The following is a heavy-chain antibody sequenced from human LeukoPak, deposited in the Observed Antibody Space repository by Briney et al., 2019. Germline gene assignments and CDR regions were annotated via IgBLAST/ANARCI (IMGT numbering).Heavy chain of an antibody. CDR1: GFNFSGYA. J-gene: IGHJ4*02. D-gene: IGHD3-22*01. Sequence: GGSLRLSCAASGFNFSGYAMTWVRQAPGKGLEWVYSITGSGDYTYYIDSVKGRFTISRDNSKNILYLQMNSLRGEDTALYYCAKDGLYYDGSAHVYYFDYWGQGTLVAVSS. V-gene: IGHV3-23*01. CDR3: AKDGLYYDGSAHVYYFDY. CDR2: ITGSGDYT.